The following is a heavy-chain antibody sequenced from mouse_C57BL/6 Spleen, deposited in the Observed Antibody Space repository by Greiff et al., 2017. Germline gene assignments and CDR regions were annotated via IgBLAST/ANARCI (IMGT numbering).Heavy chain of an antibody. Sequence: DVKLVESVAELVRPGASVKLSCTASGFNIKNTYMHWVKQRPEQGLEWIGRIDPANGSTKYDPKFQGKATITADTSSNTAYLQLSSLTSEDTAIYSGARSTMSTTTGGYYYAMDYWGQGTSVTVSS. CDR1: GFNIKNTY. CDR3: ARSTMSTTTGGYYYAMDY. D-gene: IGHD2-4*01. J-gene: IGHJ4*01. CDR2: IDPANGST. V-gene: IGHV14-3*01.